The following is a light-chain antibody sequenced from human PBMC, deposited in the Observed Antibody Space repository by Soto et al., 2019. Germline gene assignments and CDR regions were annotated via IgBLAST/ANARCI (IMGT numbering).Light chain of an antibody. Sequence: QSVLTQPPSASATPGQGVTISCSGSSSNIGTNTVTWYQQLPGTAPKLLIYTDNYRSSGVPDRFSGSKSGTAASLAISGLQSEDEAEYYCAAWDDSLNGYVFGTGAKVTVL. CDR1: SSNIGTNT. V-gene: IGLV1-44*01. CDR2: TDN. CDR3: AAWDDSLNGYV. J-gene: IGLJ1*01.